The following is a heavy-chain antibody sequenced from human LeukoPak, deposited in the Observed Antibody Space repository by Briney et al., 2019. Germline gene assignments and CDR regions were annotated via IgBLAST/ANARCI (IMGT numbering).Heavy chain of an antibody. Sequence: GGSLRLSCAASGFTFSDYYMSWIRQAPGKGLEWVSYISSSGGTIYYADSVKGRFTISRDNAKNSLFLQMNSLRAEDTAVYYCARDASGSNNWFDPWGQGTLVTVSS. D-gene: IGHD5-12*01. J-gene: IGHJ5*02. CDR2: ISSSGGTI. V-gene: IGHV3-11*01. CDR1: GFTFSDYY. CDR3: ARDASGSNNWFDP.